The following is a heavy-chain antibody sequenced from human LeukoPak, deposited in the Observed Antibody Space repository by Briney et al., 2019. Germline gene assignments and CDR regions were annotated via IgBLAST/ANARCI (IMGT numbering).Heavy chain of an antibody. CDR1: GYTFTSYG. V-gene: IGHV1-18*01. Sequence: ASVKVSCKASGYTFTSYGSNWVRQAPGQGLEWMGWISAYNGNTNYAQKLQGRVTMTTDTTANTAYMELRSLRSDDTAVYYCARNVIVGAVFDNWGQGTLVTVSS. CDR2: ISAYNGNT. D-gene: IGHD1-26*01. CDR3: ARNVIVGAVFDN. J-gene: IGHJ4*02.